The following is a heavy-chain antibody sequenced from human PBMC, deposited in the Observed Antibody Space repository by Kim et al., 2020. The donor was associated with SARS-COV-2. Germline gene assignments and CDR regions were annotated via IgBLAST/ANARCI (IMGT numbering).Heavy chain of an antibody. V-gene: IGHV1-46*01. CDR3: ARDLITRYCSSTSCYAFDI. CDR2: INPSGGST. J-gene: IGHJ3*02. D-gene: IGHD2-2*01. CDR1: GYTFTSYY. Sequence: ASVKVSCKASGYTFTSYYMHWVRQAPGQGLEWMGIINPSGGSTSYAQKFQGRVTMTRDTSTSTVYMELSSLRSEDTAVYYCARDLITRYCSSTSCYAFDIWGQGTMVTVSS.